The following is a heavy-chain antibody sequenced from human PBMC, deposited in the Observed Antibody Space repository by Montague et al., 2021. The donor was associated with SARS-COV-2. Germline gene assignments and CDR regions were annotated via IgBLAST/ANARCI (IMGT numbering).Heavy chain of an antibody. CDR1: GGSISSSSYY. D-gene: IGHD2-15*01. CDR3: ARGVVAAPPVVDY. CDR2: IYYSGST. V-gene: IGHV4-39*07. J-gene: IGHJ4*02. Sequence: SETLSLTCTVSGGSISSSSYYWGWIRQPPGKGLEWIGSIYYSGSTYYNPSLKSRVTISVDTSKNQFSLKLSSVTAEDTAVYYCARGVVAAPPVVDYWGRGTLVTVSS.